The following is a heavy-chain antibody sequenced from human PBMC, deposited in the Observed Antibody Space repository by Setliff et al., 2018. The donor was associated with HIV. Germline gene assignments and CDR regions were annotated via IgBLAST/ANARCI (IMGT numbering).Heavy chain of an antibody. CDR1: GNSFISHY. J-gene: IGHJ4*02. CDR3: ARSRVAARMDS. CDR2: ISPRDGST. V-gene: IGHV1-46*01. Sequence: ASVKVSCKASGNSFISHYIHWVRQVPVQGLDWMGIISPRDGSTVYTQKFQGRVTMTRDTSTSIVYMELSSLRSEDTAVYYCARSRVAARMDSWGQGTLVTVSS. D-gene: IGHD6-6*01.